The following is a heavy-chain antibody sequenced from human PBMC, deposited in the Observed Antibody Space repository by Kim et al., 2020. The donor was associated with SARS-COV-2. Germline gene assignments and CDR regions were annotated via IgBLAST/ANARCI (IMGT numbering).Heavy chain of an antibody. D-gene: IGHD3-22*01. CDR1: GGTFSSYA. CDR2: IIPIFGTA. Sequence: SVKVSCKASGGTFSSYAISWVLQAPGQGLEWMGGIIPIFGTATYAQKFQGRVTITADESTSTFYMDLSSLRSEDTAVYYCARDGGYDSSPPTSNWGQGTLVTVSS. J-gene: IGHJ4*02. CDR3: ARDGGYDSSPPTSN. V-gene: IGHV1-69*13.